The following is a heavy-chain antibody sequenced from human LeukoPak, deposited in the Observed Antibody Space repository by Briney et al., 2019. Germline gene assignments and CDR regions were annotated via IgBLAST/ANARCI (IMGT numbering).Heavy chain of an antibody. D-gene: IGHD2-15*01. CDR1: GFTSSSYE. CDR2: ISSSGSTI. J-gene: IGHJ4*02. CDR3: ARVYEYCNGGSCYAINFDY. V-gene: IGHV3-48*03. Sequence: QPGGSLRLSCAASGFTSSSYEMNWVRQAPGKGLEWVSYISSSGSTIYYADSVKGRFTISRDNAKNSLYLQMNSLRAEDTAVYYCARVYEYCNGGSCYAINFDYWGQGTLVTVSS.